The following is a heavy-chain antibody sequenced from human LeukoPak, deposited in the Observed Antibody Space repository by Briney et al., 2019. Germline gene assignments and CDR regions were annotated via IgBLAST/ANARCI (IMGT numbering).Heavy chain of an antibody. CDR2: INPNSGGT. J-gene: IGHJ4*02. Sequence: GASVKVSCKTSGYSFSNYYIHWVRQAPGQGLEWMGWINPNSGGTNYAQKFQGRVTMTRDTSISTAYMELSRLRSDDTAVYYCARDQVWNYYDSSGYYALWYWGQGTLVTVSS. V-gene: IGHV1-2*02. CDR1: GYSFSNYY. D-gene: IGHD3-22*01. CDR3: ARDQVWNYYDSSGYYALWY.